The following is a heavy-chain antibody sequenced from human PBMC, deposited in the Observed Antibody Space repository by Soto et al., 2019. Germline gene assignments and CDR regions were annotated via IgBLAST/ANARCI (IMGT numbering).Heavy chain of an antibody. Sequence: EVQLVESGGGLVQPGGSLRLSCAASGFTFSSYSMNWVRQAPGKGLEWVSYISSSSSTIYYADSVKSRFTISRDNAKNSLYLQMNSLRDEDTAGYYCASRGYSGYDPWGQGTLVTVSS. D-gene: IGHD5-12*01. CDR2: ISSSSSTI. V-gene: IGHV3-48*02. CDR3: ASRGYSGYDP. J-gene: IGHJ5*02. CDR1: GFTFSSYS.